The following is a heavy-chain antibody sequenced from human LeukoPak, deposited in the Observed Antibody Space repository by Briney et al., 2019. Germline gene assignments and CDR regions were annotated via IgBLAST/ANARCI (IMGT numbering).Heavy chain of an antibody. J-gene: IGHJ4*02. CDR2: IYTSGST. D-gene: IGHD3-10*01. Sequence: SETLSLTCTVSGASIGSGSYYWNWLRQSADKGLEWIGRIYTSGSTNYNPSLKSRVTISVDTSKNQFSLKLSSMTAADTAVYYCARGALLWFGDRMEYYFDYWGRGTLLTVSS. V-gene: IGHV4-61*02. CDR3: ARGALLWFGDRMEYYFDY. CDR1: GASIGSGSYY.